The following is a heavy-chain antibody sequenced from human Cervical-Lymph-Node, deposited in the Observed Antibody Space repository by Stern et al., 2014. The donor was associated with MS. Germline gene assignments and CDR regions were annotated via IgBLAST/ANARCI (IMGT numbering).Heavy chain of an antibody. CDR1: EFTFSSYS. CDR3: ARRGFGEPFDY. V-gene: IGHV3-21*01. J-gene: IGHJ4*02. CDR2: ISSDSSYF. D-gene: IGHD3-10*01. Sequence: EVQLVESGGGLVKPGGSLRLSCAASEFTFSSYSMNWVRQAPGKGLEWVSSISSDSSYFYHADSVKGRFTISRDNAKNSLYLQMNSLRAEDTAVYYCARRGFGEPFDYWGQGTLVTVSS.